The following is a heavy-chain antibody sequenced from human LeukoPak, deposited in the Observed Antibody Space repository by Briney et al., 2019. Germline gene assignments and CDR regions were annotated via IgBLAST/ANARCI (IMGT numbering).Heavy chain of an antibody. V-gene: IGHV1-8*01. CDR1: GYTFTSYD. CDR3: ARASQLRLGIVVVITSGRRYYFDY. CDR2: MNPNSGNT. D-gene: IGHD3-22*01. J-gene: IGHJ4*02. Sequence: KPGASVKVSCKASGYTFTSYDINWVRQATGQGLEWMGWMNPNSGNTGYAQKFQGRVTMTRNTSISTAYMELSSLRSEDTAVYYCARASQLRLGIVVVITSGRRYYFDYWGQGTLVTVSS.